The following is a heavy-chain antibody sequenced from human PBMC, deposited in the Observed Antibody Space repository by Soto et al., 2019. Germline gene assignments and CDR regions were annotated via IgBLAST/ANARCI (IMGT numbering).Heavy chain of an antibody. V-gene: IGHV1-2*02. J-gene: IGHJ5*02. D-gene: IGHD6-6*01. Sequence: ASVKVSCKASGYTFTGYYMHWVRQAPGQGLEWMGWINPSSGGTNYAQKFQGRVTMTRDTSISTAYMELSRLRSDDTAVYYCAALSIAARPSNWFDPWGQGTLVTVSS. CDR1: GYTFTGYY. CDR3: AALSIAARPSNWFDP. CDR2: INPSSGGT.